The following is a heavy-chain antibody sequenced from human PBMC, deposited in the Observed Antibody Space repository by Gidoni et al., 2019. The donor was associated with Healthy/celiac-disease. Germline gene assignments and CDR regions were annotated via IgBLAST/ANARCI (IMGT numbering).Heavy chain of an antibody. Sequence: QVQLQQWGAGLLKPSETLSLPCAVYGGSFSGYYWSWIRQPPGKGLEWIGEINHSGSTNYNPSLKSRVTISVDTSKNQFSLKLSSVTAADTAVYYGARGSPLLNWFDPWGQGTLVTVSS. CDR2: INHSGST. CDR3: ARGSPLLNWFDP. J-gene: IGHJ5*02. V-gene: IGHV4-34*01. CDR1: GGSFSGYY.